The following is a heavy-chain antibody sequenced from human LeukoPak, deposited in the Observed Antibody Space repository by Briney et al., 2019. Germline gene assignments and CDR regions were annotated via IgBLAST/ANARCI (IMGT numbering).Heavy chain of an antibody. CDR3: ARGGYDILTGYNWFDP. V-gene: IGHV4-59*01. CDR2: IYYSGST. D-gene: IGHD3-9*01. CDR1: GGSISSYY. Sequence: SETLSLTCTVSGGSISSYYWSWIRQPPGKGLEWIGYIYYSGSTNYNPSPKSRVTISVDTSKNQFSLKLSSVTAADTAVYYCARGGYDILTGYNWFDPWGQGTLVTVSS. J-gene: IGHJ5*02.